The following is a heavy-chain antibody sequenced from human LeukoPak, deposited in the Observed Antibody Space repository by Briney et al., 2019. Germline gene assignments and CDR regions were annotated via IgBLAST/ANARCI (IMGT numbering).Heavy chain of an antibody. Sequence: SETLSLTCAVYGGSLSPYWWSWIRQPPGKGLEWIGEIKYSGSTNYNPSLKSRVTISVDTSKNQFSLKLTSVTAADTAVYYCATLGEYYDSSGYYYNWGQGTLVTVSS. CDR1: GGSLSPYW. CDR2: IKYSGST. D-gene: IGHD3-22*01. CDR3: ATLGEYYDSSGYYYN. V-gene: IGHV4-34*01. J-gene: IGHJ4*02.